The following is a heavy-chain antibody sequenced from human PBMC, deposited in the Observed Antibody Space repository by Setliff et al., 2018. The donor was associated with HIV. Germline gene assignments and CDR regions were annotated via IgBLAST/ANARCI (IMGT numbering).Heavy chain of an antibody. CDR2: INTGNGNT. Sequence: VASVKVSCKASGYTFTSHTIHWVRQAPGQGLEWMGWINTGNGNTKYSQKFQDRVTITRDTSASTGYMEVNSLRPEDTAVYYCAIDRIPKRGYTYREPDFDSWGQGTLVTVSS. D-gene: IGHD3-16*02. J-gene: IGHJ4*02. V-gene: IGHV1-3*04. CDR3: AIDRIPKRGYTYREPDFDS. CDR1: GYTFTSHT.